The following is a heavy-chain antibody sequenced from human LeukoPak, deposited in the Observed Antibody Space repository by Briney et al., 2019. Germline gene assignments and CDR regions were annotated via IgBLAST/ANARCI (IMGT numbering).Heavy chain of an antibody. CDR1: GGSFSGYY. J-gene: IGHJ4*02. CDR3: ARGNARYYDVLTGYLH. V-gene: IGHV4-34*01. Sequence: SETLSLTCAVYGGSFSGYYWSWIRQPPGKGLEWIGEINHSRGTNYNPSLKSRVTISIDTSKDQFSLKLSSVTAADTAVYYCARGNARYYDVLTGYLHWGQGTLVTVSS. CDR2: INHSRGT. D-gene: IGHD3-9*01.